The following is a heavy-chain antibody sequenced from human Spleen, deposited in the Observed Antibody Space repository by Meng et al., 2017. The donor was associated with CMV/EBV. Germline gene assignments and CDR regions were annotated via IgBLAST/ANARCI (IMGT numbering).Heavy chain of an antibody. D-gene: IGHD2-21*01. CDR1: GYPFTGYY. CDR3: ARGGDSVVVNPGDIDY. Sequence: SGYPFTGYYMHWVRQAPGQGLEWMGWINPNSGGTKYPQKFQGRVTVTSDTSIGTAYMELTRLTSDDTAVYYCARGGDSVVVNPGDIDYWGQGTLVTVSS. CDR2: INPNSGGT. J-gene: IGHJ4*02. V-gene: IGHV1-2*02.